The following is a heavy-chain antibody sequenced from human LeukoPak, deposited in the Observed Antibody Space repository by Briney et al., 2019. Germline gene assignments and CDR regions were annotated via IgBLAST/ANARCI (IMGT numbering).Heavy chain of an antibody. J-gene: IGHJ4*02. CDR2: ISGSGGTI. V-gene: IGHV3-23*01. Sequence: PGGSLRLSCAASGFTFSTYAMSWVRQAPGKGPEWASTISGSGGTIYYANFVKGRFTISRDNAKNLLYLQMNSLRVDDTGVYYCAGGRGWLIVHWGRGTLVTVSS. D-gene: IGHD6-19*01. CDR3: AGGRGWLIVH. CDR1: GFTFSTYA.